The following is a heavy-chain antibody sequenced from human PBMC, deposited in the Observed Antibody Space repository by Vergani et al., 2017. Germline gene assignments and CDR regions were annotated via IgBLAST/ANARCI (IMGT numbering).Heavy chain of an antibody. CDR3: ASKRGACRAAYCHSYDF. J-gene: IGHJ4*02. Sequence: QVQLVQSGAEVKKPGSSVKVSCKASGGTFSSYTISWVRQAPGQGLEWMGRIIPILGIANYAQKFQGRVTITADKSTSTAYMELSSLRSEDTAVYYCASKRGACRAAYCHSYDFWGPGTLVGVSS. V-gene: IGHV1-69*02. CDR2: IIPILGIA. D-gene: IGHD2-15*01. CDR1: GGTFSSYT.